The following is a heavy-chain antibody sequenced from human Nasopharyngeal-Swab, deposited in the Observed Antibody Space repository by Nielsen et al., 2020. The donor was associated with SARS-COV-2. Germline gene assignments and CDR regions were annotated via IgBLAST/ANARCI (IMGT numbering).Heavy chain of an antibody. CDR1: GFTVSRNY. CDR2: IGSGGST. Sequence: GESLKISCAASGFTVSRNYMSWVRQAPGKGLEWVSHIGSGGSTYYADSVKGRFTISRDNSKNTLYLQMNSLRAEDTAVYYCAKTYSSGWLYFDFWGQGTLVPVSS. V-gene: IGHV3-53*01. J-gene: IGHJ4*02. CDR3: AKTYSSGWLYFDF. D-gene: IGHD6-19*01.